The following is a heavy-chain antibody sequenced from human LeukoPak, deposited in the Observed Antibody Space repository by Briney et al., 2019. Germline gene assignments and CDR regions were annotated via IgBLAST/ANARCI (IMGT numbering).Heavy chain of an antibody. CDR1: GGSISSGDYY. CDR3: ARDSRYCSGTSCRY. D-gene: IGHD2-2*01. CDR2: IYYSGST. Sequence: SQTLSLTCTVSGGSISSGDYYWSWIRQPPGKGLEWIGYIYYSGSTYYNPSLKSRVTISVDTSKNQFSLKLSSVTAADTAVYYCARDSRYCSGTSCRYWGQGTLVTVSS. J-gene: IGHJ4*02. V-gene: IGHV4-30-4*08.